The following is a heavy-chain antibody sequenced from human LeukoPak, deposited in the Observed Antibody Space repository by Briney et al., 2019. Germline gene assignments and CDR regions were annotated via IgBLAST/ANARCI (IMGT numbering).Heavy chain of an antibody. CDR1: GDSVSSSSYY. Sequence: PSETLSLTCTVSGDSVSSSSYYWDWIRQPPGKGLEWIGSISSDGNTHYNTSLKSRVTMSVDTSKSQFSLKLTSVTAADTAVYFCARLKDWYDNGSGKWFDPWGQGTLVTVSS. CDR3: ARLKDWYDNGSGKWFDP. J-gene: IGHJ5*02. V-gene: IGHV4-39*01. CDR2: ISSDGNT. D-gene: IGHD3/OR15-3a*01.